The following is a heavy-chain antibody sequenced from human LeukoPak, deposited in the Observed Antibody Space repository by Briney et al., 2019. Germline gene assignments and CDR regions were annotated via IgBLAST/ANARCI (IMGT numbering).Heavy chain of an antibody. V-gene: IGHV1-18*01. J-gene: IGHJ4*02. Sequence: GDSVNVACKDSGYTFSTYGIRWVRQAPGQGLKWMGWISTYNGNTNYAQKLQGRVTMTTDTSTSTAYMELGSLRSDDTAVYYCARGTTADIDYWGQGTLVTVSS. CDR3: ARGTTADIDY. D-gene: IGHD5-12*01. CDR2: ISTYNGNT. CDR1: GYTFSTYG.